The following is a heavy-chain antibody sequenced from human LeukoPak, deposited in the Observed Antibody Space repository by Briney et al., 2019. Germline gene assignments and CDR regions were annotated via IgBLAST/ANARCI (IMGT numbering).Heavy chain of an antibody. CDR3: ARLGGRFGYSFSS. V-gene: IGHV4-59*08. J-gene: IGHJ5*02. CDR2: IYYTGST. D-gene: IGHD5-18*01. Sequence: SETLSLTCTVSGDSISTYYWSWIRQPPGKGLEWIGYIYYTGSTNYNPSLKSRVTISVDTSKNQFSLELSSVTAADTAVYYCARLGGRFGYSFSSWGQGTLVSVPS. CDR1: GDSISTYY.